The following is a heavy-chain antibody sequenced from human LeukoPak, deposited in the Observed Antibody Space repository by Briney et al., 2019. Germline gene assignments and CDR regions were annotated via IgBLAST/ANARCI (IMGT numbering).Heavy chain of an antibody. V-gene: IGHV3-23*01. D-gene: IGHD1-26*01. Sequence: QTGGSLRLSCAASGFTFSSYGMSWVRQAPGKGLEWVSATSGSGGSTYYADSVKGRFTISRDNSKNTLYLQMNSLRAEDTAVYYCAKDPAWWGVGAFDIWGQGTMVTVSS. CDR1: GFTFSSYG. CDR3: AKDPAWWGVGAFDI. CDR2: TSGSGGST. J-gene: IGHJ3*02.